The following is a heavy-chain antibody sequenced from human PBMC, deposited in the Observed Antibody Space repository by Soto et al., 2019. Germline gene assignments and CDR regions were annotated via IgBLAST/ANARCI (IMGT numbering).Heavy chain of an antibody. D-gene: IGHD4-17*01. CDR2: IYYSGST. CDR1: GGSISSYY. Sequence: QVQLQESGPGLVKPSETLSLTCTVSGGSISSYYWSWIRQPPGKGLEWIGYIYYSGSTNYNPSLRSRATLSVATSKTRFSLKLSSVTAADTAVYYCARRYGDQFDYWGQGTLVTVSS. V-gene: IGHV4-59*01. CDR3: ARRYGDQFDY. J-gene: IGHJ4*02.